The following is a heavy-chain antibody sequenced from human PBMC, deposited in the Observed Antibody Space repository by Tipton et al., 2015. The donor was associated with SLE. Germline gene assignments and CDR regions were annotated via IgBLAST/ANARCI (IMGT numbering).Heavy chain of an antibody. D-gene: IGHD6-13*01. J-gene: IGHJ5*02. CDR2: IYYDGST. Sequence: TLSLTCTVSNGSINSYYWSWIRQPPGKGLEYIGYIYYDGSTNYNPSLKSRVTISVDTSKNKFSLKLNSMTAADTAVYYCARLLVAAGTSWFDPWGQGTLVPVSS. CDR1: NGSINSYY. V-gene: IGHV4-59*01. CDR3: ARLLVAAGTSWFDP.